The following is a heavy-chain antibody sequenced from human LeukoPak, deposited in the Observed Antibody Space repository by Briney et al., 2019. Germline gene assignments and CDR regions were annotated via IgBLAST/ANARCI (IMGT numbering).Heavy chain of an antibody. Sequence: GASVKVSCKASGYTFTSFGISWVRQAPGQGLEWMGWISGYNGNTNYAQKLQGRVTMTTDTSTSTAYMELRSLRPDDTAVYYCAREDTRRGSRGYFDYWGQGTLVTVSS. CDR3: AREDTRRGSRGYFDY. CDR1: GYTFTSFG. V-gene: IGHV1-18*01. CDR2: ISGYNGNT. J-gene: IGHJ4*02. D-gene: IGHD2-2*01.